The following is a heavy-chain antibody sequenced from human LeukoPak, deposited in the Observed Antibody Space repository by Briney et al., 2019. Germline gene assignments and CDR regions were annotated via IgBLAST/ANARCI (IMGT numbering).Heavy chain of an antibody. CDR1: GFTFSDYY. CDR3: ASLVVPAAKYAFDI. D-gene: IGHD2-2*01. CDR2: ICSSGSTI. Sequence: GGTLRLSCAASGFTFSDYYMSWIRQAPGKGLEWVSYICSSGSTIYYADPVSGRFTIFRANAKNSLYLQMNSLRAEDTAVYYCASLVVPAAKYAFDIWGQGTMVTVSS. V-gene: IGHV3-11*01. J-gene: IGHJ3*02.